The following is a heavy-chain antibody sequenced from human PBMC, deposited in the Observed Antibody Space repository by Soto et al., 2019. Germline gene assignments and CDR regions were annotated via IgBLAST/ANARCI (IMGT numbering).Heavy chain of an antibody. Sequence: GGSLRLCCAASGFAVSSYGVHWVRQAPGKGLEEVAVICDDGSNKYYADSVKGRFTNSRDNSKNTRYLQMTSLRGEDTAVYYCASDSRPYNWNDLVNYFDSWGQGNPVTVSS. CDR3: ASDSRPYNWNDLVNYFDS. CDR1: GFAVSSYG. J-gene: IGHJ4*02. CDR2: ICDDGSNK. D-gene: IGHD1-1*01. V-gene: IGHV3-33*01.